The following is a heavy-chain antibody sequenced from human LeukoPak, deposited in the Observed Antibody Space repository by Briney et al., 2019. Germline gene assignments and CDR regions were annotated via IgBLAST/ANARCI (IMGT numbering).Heavy chain of an antibody. CDR2: INHNGNVN. V-gene: IGHV3-7*03. CDR1: GFTFSSSA. J-gene: IGHJ6*02. Sequence: GGSLRLSCAASGFTFSSSAMSWVRQAPGKGLEWVASINHNGNVNYYVDSVKGRFTISRDNAKNSLYLQMSNLRAEVTAVYFCARGGGLDVWGQGATVTVSS. CDR3: ARGGGLDV. D-gene: IGHD3-16*01.